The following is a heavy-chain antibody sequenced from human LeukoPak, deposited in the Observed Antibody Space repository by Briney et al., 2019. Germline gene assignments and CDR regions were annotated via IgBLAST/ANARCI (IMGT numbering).Heavy chain of an antibody. J-gene: IGHJ4*02. CDR2: ISGSGGST. Sequence: PGGSLRLSCAASGFTFSSYAMSWVRQAPGKGLEWVSAISGSGGSTYYADSVKGRFTISRDNSKNTLYLQMNSLRAEDTAEYFCARDSRAVAADFDYWGQGTLVTVSS. CDR1: GFTFSSYA. D-gene: IGHD6-19*01. CDR3: ARDSRAVAADFDY. V-gene: IGHV3-23*01.